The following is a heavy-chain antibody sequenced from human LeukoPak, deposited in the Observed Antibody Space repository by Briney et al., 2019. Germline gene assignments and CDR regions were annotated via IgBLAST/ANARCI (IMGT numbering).Heavy chain of an antibody. CDR3: ARDVYYDSSRHAFDI. J-gene: IGHJ3*02. D-gene: IGHD3-22*01. Sequence: GGSLRLSCAASGFTFSSYEMNWVRQAPGKGLEWVSYISRSGSTIYYADSVKGRFTISRDNAKNSLYLQMNSLRAEDTAVYYCARDVYYDSSRHAFDIWGQGTMVTVSS. CDR1: GFTFSSYE. V-gene: IGHV3-48*03. CDR2: ISRSGSTI.